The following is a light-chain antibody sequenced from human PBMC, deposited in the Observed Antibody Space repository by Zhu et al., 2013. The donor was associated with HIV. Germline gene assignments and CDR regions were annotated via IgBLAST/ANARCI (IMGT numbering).Light chain of an antibody. Sequence: LTQPHSLSESPGKTVTISCTGSSGSIASNYVQWYQQRPGSAPTTVIYEDNQRPSGVPDRFSGSIDSSSNSASLTISGLKTEDEADYYCQSYDSSILVFGGGTKLTVL. J-gene: IGLJ3*02. CDR3: QSYDSSILV. CDR2: EDN. CDR1: SGSIASNY. V-gene: IGLV6-57*02.